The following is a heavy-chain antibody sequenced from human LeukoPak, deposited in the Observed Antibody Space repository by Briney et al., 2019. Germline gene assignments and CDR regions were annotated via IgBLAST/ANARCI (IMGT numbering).Heavy chain of an antibody. CDR2: INHSGST. Sequence: PSETLSLTCAVYGGSFSGYYWSWIRRPPGKGLEWIGEINHSGSTNYNPSLKSRVTISVDTSKNQFSLKLSSVTAADTAVYYCASRRIMITFGGVIVIPENWFDPWGQGTLVTVSS. V-gene: IGHV4-34*01. D-gene: IGHD3-16*02. CDR1: GGSFSGYY. J-gene: IGHJ5*02. CDR3: ASRRIMITFGGVIVIPENWFDP.